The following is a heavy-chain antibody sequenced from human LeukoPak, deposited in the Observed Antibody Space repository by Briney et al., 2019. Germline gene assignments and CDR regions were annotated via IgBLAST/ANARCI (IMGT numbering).Heavy chain of an antibody. CDR3: ARDRADSGGNGFDY. D-gene: IGHD4-23*01. J-gene: IGHJ4*02. Sequence: SETQSLTCTVSGATMITSAFYWGWIRESPGKGLEWIGNVHVSGGTYYNPSHKGRVTISLATSKNQFSLKLTAVTAADTAIYYCARDRADSGGNGFDYWGQGTLVTVSS. CDR1: GATMITSAFY. V-gene: IGHV4-39*07. CDR2: VHVSGGT.